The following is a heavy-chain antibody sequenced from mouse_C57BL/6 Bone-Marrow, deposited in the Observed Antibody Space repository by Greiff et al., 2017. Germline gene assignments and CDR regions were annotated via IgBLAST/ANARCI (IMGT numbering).Heavy chain of an antibody. D-gene: IGHD1-1*01. CDR3: ARRFYYYGSSPYYYAMDY. Sequence: DVKLQESGPELVKPGASVKMSCKASGYTFTDYNMHWVKQSHGKSLEWIGYINPNNGGTSYNQKFKGKATLTVNKSSSTAYMELRSLTSEDSAVYYCARRFYYYGSSPYYYAMDYWGQGTSVTVSS. CDR2: INPNNGGT. CDR1: GYTFTDYN. V-gene: IGHV1-22*01. J-gene: IGHJ4*01.